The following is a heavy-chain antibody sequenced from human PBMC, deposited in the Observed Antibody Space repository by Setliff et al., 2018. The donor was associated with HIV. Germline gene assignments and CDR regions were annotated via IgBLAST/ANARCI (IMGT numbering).Heavy chain of an antibody. CDR1: GFIFSDHY. J-gene: IGHJ1*01. Sequence: GGSLRLSCAASGFIFSDHYMDWVRQAPGKGLEWVGRIRNKAKSYTTKYAASVKDRFTISRDDSESIAYLQMSSLKTEDTAVYYCTSEGHSFWSYFQHWGQGTLVTVS. CDR2: IRNKAKSYTT. D-gene: IGHD2-8*02. V-gene: IGHV3-72*01. CDR3: TSEGHSFWSYFQH.